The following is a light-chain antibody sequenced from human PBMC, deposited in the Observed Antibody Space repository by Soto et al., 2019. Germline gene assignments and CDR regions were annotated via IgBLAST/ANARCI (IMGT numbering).Light chain of an antibody. J-gene: IGKJ1*01. CDR3: LQHNNYPWT. V-gene: IGKV1-17*01. CDR2: DAS. Sequence: DIQMTQSPSSLSASVGARVTITCRASQGIRNELGWYQQKPGKAPKRLIYDASSLQSGVSSRFSGSGSATEFTLTISSLQPEDFATYYCLQHNNYPWTFGQGTKVEIK. CDR1: QGIRNE.